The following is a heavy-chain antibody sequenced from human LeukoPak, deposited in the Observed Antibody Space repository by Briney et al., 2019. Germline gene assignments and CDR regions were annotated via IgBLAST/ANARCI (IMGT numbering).Heavy chain of an antibody. J-gene: IGHJ6*02. Sequence: GGSLRLSCAASGFTFSSYWMHWVRQAPGKGLVWVSRINSDGSSTNYADSVKGRFTISRDNAKNTLYLQMNSLRAEDTAVYYCARGPYLSYYYYGMDVWGQGTTVTVSS. CDR3: ARGPYLSYYYYGMDV. CDR1: GFTFSSYW. CDR2: INSDGSST. V-gene: IGHV3-74*01.